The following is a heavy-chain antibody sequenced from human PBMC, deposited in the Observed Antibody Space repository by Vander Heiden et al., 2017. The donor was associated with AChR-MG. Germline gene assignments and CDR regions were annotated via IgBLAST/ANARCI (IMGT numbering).Heavy chain of an antibody. J-gene: IGHJ4*02. D-gene: IGHD2-2*01. V-gene: IGHV3-30*18. CDR2: ISYDGSNK. Sequence: QVQLVESGGGVVQPGRSLRLSCAASGFTFSSYGMHWVGQAPGKGLEWVAVISYDGSNKYYADSVKGRFTISRDNSKNTLYLQMNSLRAEDTAVYYCAKDWFSRSYQVPRFDYWGQGTLVTVSS. CDR3: AKDWFSRSYQVPRFDY. CDR1: GFTFSSYG.